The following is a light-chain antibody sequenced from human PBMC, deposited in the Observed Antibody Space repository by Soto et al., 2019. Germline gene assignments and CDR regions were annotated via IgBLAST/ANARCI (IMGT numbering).Light chain of an antibody. CDR2: AAS. CDR3: QQSYNVLSWT. Sequence: DIQMTQSPSSLSASVGDRVTITCRASQSVSRSLNWYQQKTGQAPKLLIYAASILQSEVPSRFRGSGSGTDFTLTISSLQPEDFASYYCQQSYNVLSWTFGQGTKVDI. CDR1: QSVSRS. J-gene: IGKJ1*01. V-gene: IGKV1-39*01.